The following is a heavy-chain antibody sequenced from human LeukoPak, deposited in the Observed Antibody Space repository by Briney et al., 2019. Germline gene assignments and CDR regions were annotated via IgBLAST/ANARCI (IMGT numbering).Heavy chain of an antibody. D-gene: IGHD5/OR15-5a*01. V-gene: IGHV1-69*13. Sequence: SVKVSCKASGGTFSSYAISWVRQAPGQGLEWMGGIIPIFGTANYAQKFQGRVTITADESTSTAYMELSSLRSEDTAVYYCAKQHASTGGYFDYSGQGTLVTVSS. CDR3: AKQHASTGGYFDY. CDR2: IIPIFGTA. J-gene: IGHJ4*02. CDR1: GGTFSSYA.